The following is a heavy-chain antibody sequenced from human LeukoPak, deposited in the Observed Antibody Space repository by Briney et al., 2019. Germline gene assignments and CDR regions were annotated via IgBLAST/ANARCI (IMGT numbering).Heavy chain of an antibody. CDR1: GYTFTSYG. J-gene: IGHJ6*03. CDR2: ISAYNGNT. CDR3: ARAATAGTPYYYYYYYMDV. D-gene: IGHD6-13*01. Sequence: ASVKVSCKASGYTFTSYGISWVRQAPGQGLEWMGWISAYNGNTNYAQKLQGRVTMTTDTSTSTAYMELRSLRSDDTAVYYCARAATAGTPYYYYYYYMDVWGKGTTVTVSS. V-gene: IGHV1-18*01.